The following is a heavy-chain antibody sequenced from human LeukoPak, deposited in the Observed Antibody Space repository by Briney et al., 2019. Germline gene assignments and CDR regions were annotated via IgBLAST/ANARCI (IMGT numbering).Heavy chain of an antibody. CDR3: TRCVTSYWDIGQ. Sequence: PWGSLRLSCAVSVLTFTDAWMSSIRQAPGKGLEWVGRIKSKGNGGTTDYAAPVKGRFTNSRDDSKNTVYLQLNTLKTEDIALYYSTRCVTSYWDIGQWGQGTLVTVSS. CDR2: IKSKGNGGTT. J-gene: IGHJ4*02. D-gene: IGHD1/OR15-1a*01. V-gene: IGHV3-15*01. CDR1: VLTFTDAW.